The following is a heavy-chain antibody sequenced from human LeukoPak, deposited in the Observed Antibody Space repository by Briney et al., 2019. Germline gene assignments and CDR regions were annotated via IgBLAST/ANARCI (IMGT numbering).Heavy chain of an antibody. Sequence: SETLSLTCTVSGGSLSSYYWSWMRQPPVKGLEWIGYIYYSGSTNYNPSLKSRVTISVDTSKNQFSLKLSSVTAADTAVYYCARGVNLYYYYYYMDVWGKGTTVTVSS. CDR2: IYYSGST. CDR3: ARGVNLYYYYYYMDV. CDR1: GGSLSSYY. D-gene: IGHD1-14*01. J-gene: IGHJ6*03. V-gene: IGHV4-59*01.